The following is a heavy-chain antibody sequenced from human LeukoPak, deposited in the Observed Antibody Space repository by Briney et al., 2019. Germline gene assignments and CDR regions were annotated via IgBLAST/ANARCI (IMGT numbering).Heavy chain of an antibody. CDR1: GFTFSNYA. Sequence: GGSLRLSCAASGFTFSNYAMTWVRQAPGKGLEWVSAISGSGGSTYSADSVKGRFTISRDNSKNTLYLQMNSLRVEDTAVYYCAKASRTGTTFDWFDPWGQGTLVTVSS. D-gene: IGHD1-1*01. CDR2: ISGSGGST. J-gene: IGHJ5*02. CDR3: AKASRTGTTFDWFDP. V-gene: IGHV3-23*01.